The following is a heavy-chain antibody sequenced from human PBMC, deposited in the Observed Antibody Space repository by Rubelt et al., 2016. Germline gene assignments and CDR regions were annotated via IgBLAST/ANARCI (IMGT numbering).Heavy chain of an antibody. J-gene: IGHJ6*02. CDR3: ATLVTVGSRAYGMDV. D-gene: IGHD4-11*01. CDR2: INSDGSST. V-gene: IGHV3-74*01. Sequence: PGEGLVWVSRINSDGSSTSYADSVKGRFTISRDNAKNTLYLQMNSLRAEDTAVYYCATLVTVGSRAYGMDVWGQGTTVTVSS.